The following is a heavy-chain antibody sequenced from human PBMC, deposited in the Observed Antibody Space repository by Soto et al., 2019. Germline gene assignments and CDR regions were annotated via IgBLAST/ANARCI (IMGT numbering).Heavy chain of an antibody. D-gene: IGHD3-9*01. Sequence: GASVKVSCKASGYTFTSYCISWVRQSPGQGLEWMGWISAYNGNTNYAQKLQGRVTMNTDTSTSTVYLELRSLRSDDTAVYYCARDGSSGRYFDRLANRRRFHNLLWDYRRQGSLVTVSS. J-gene: IGHJ4*02. CDR3: ARDGSSGRYFDRLANRRRFHNLLWDY. V-gene: IGHV1-18*01. CDR2: ISAYNGNT. CDR1: GYTFTSYC.